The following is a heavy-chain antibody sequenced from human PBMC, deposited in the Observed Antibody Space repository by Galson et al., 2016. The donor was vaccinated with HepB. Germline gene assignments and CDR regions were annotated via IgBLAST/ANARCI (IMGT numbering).Heavy chain of an antibody. D-gene: IGHD2-2*01. J-gene: IGHJ2*01. CDR1: GFRFSNYA. Sequence: LRLSCAVSGFRFSNYAIHWVRQAPGKGLEWVAFISYDSSNKFFGDSVKGRFTISRDTSKNSVFLQMNTLRPEDTAVYYCAREGTSRKTYWYLDLWGRGTLVTVSS. CDR2: ISYDSSNK. CDR3: AREGTSRKTYWYLDL. V-gene: IGHV3-30*04.